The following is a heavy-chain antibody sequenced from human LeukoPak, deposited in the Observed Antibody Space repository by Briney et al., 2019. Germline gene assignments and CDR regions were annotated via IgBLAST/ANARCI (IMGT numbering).Heavy chain of an antibody. V-gene: IGHV4-59*12. D-gene: IGHD2-2*02. CDR3: ARVLRYCISTSCYNWYFDL. CDR2: IYHSGST. J-gene: IGHJ2*01. CDR1: GGSISSYY. Sequence: SETLSLTCTVSGGSISSYYWSRIRQPPGKGLEWIGYIYHSGSTYYNPSLKSRVTISVDRSKNQFSLKLSSVTAADTAVYYCARVLRYCISTSCYNWYFDLWGRGTLVTVSS.